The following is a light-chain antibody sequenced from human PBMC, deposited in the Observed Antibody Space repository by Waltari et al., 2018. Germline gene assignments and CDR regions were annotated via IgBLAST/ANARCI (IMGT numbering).Light chain of an antibody. Sequence: DIQMTQSPPSLSASVGDRVTITCRASQSISRHLNWYQQKPGKPPKLLIYAASSLQSGVPSRFSGFGSGTDFTLTVSSLQPEDFATYYCQQSYTSPRTFGQGTKVEIK. CDR2: AAS. J-gene: IGKJ1*01. CDR3: QQSYTSPRT. CDR1: QSISRH. V-gene: IGKV1-39*01.